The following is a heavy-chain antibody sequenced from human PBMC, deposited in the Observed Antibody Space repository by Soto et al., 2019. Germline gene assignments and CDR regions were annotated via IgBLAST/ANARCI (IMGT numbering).Heavy chain of an antibody. CDR2: MKGDGSEI. CDR1: GFTFSSYW. CDR3: ARLVSAAANDY. D-gene: IGHD1-26*01. V-gene: IGHV3-7*04. Sequence: EVQLVKSGGGLVQPGGSLRLSCAASGFTFSSYWMSWVRQAPGKGLEWVANMKGDGSEIYYVDSVKGRFTISRDNAKNSLYLQMNSLRAEDTAVYYCARLVSAAANDYWGQGALVTVSS. J-gene: IGHJ4*02.